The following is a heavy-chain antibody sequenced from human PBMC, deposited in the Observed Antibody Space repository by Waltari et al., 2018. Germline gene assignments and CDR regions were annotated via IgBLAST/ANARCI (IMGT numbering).Heavy chain of an antibody. J-gene: IGHJ4*02. CDR2: IYHSGST. Sequence: QLQLQESGSGLVKPSQTLSLTCAVSGGSISSGGYSWSWLRQPPGKGLEWIGYIYHSGSTYYNPSLKSRVTISVDRSKNQFSLKLSSVTAADTAVYYCARGPAAIRGGFDYWGQGTLVTVSS. CDR1: GGSISSGGYS. CDR3: ARGPAAIRGGFDY. V-gene: IGHV4-30-2*01. D-gene: IGHD2-2*02.